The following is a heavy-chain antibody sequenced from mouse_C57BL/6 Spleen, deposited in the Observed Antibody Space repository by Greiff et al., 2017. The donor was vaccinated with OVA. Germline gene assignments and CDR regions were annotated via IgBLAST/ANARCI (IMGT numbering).Heavy chain of an antibody. D-gene: IGHD1-1*01. J-gene: IGHJ2*01. CDR3: ARGIYYGSSSLFDY. V-gene: IGHV1-52*01. CDR1: GYTFTSYW. Sequence: QVQLQQPGAELVRPGSSVKLSCKASGYTFTSYWMHWVKQRPIQGLEWIGNIDPSDSETYYNQKFKDKATLTVDKSSSTAYMQLSSLTSEDSAVYYCARGIYYGSSSLFDYWGQGTTRTVSS. CDR2: IDPSDSET.